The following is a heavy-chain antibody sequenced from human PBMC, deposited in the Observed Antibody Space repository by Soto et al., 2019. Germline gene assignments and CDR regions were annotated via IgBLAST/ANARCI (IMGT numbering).Heavy chain of an antibody. V-gene: IGHV4-34*01. CDR3: ARTYGSGSRGTLDI. CDR1: GGSFSGYY. Sequence: QVQLQQWGAGLFKSSETLSLPCAVYGGSFSGYYWSWIRQPPGKGLEWIGEINYSGSTNYNPSLKSRVTISVDTPKNQLSLKLSSVTAADTAVYYFARTYGSGSRGTLDIWGQGTMVTVSS. CDR2: INYSGST. J-gene: IGHJ3*02. D-gene: IGHD3-10*01.